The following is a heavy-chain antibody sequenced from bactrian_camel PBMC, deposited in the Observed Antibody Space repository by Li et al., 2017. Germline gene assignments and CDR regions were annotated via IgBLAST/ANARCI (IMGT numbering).Heavy chain of an antibody. D-gene: IGHD1*01. V-gene: IGHV3S53*01. Sequence: HVQLVESGGGSVQAGGSLRLSCAASGYTYSSNVMGWFRQAPGKESKEGVAVIGTNGIASYAESVKGRFTVSKDVDKNTLNLQMNNLKPEDTAVYYCVTSFGWRFYHYWGQGTQVTVS. CDR1: GYTYSSNV. CDR2: IGTNGIA. CDR3: VTSFGWRFYHY. J-gene: IGHJ4*01.